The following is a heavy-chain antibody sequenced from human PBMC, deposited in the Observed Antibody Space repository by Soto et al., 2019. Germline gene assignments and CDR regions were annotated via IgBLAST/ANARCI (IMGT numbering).Heavy chain of an antibody. CDR2: ISGSGGST. CDR1: GFTFSSYA. V-gene: IGHV3-23*01. Sequence: PGGSLRLSCAASGFTFSSYAMSWVRQAPGKGLEWVSAISGSGGSTYYADSVKGRFTISRDNAKNSLYLQMSSLSVEDTAVYYCVRDPDFLDYWGPGTLVTVSS. CDR3: VRDPDFLDY. D-gene: IGHD3-3*01. J-gene: IGHJ4*02.